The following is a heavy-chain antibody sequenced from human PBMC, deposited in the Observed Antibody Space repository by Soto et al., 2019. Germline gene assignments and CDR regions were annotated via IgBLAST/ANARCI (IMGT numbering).Heavy chain of an antibody. CDR1: GYTFTSYA. Sequence: GASVKVSCKASGYTFTSYAMHWVRQAPGQRLEWMGWINAGNGNTKYSQKFQGRVTITRDTSASTAYMELSSLRSEDTAVYYCARGSPYIAAGWFDPWGQGTLVTVSS. CDR3: ARGSPYIAAGWFDP. V-gene: IGHV1-3*01. D-gene: IGHD6-13*01. J-gene: IGHJ5*02. CDR2: INAGNGNT.